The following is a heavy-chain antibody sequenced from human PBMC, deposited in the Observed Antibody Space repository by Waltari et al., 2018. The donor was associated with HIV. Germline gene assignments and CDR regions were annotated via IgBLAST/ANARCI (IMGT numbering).Heavy chain of an antibody. CDR1: VGPISSGGYY. Sequence: QVQLQESGPGLVKPSQTLSLTCTVSVGPISSGGYYWSWFRQHPGKGLEWIGYIYYSGSTYYNPSLKSRVTISVDTSKNQFSLKLSSVTAADTAVYYCARDKDSSGYHFDYWGQGTLVTVSS. J-gene: IGHJ4*02. CDR3: ARDKDSSGYHFDY. D-gene: IGHD3-22*01. V-gene: IGHV4-31*03. CDR2: IYYSGST.